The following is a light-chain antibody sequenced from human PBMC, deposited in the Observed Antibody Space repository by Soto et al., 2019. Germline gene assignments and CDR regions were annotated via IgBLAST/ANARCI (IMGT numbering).Light chain of an antibody. J-gene: IGLJ1*01. CDR3: CSYAGGYTYV. CDR2: DVT. V-gene: IGLV2-11*01. Sequence: QSVLTKPRSVSVSLGQSVTISCTGTSSDVGGYTFVSWYQQHPGKAPKVMIYDVTKRPSGVPDRFSGSKSGNTASLTISGLQAEDEADYYCCSYAGGYTYVFVTGTKVTVL. CDR1: SSDVGGYTF.